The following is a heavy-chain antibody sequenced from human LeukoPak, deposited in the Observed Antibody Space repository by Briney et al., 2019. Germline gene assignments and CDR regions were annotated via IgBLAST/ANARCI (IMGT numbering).Heavy chain of an antibody. CDR3: AREGRIVVVPGRSYYYYMDV. CDR1: GFTVSSNY. V-gene: IGHV3-66*02. D-gene: IGHD2-2*01. Sequence: GGSLRLSCAASGFTVSSNYMSWVRQAPGKGLEWVSVIYSGGSTYYADSVKGRFTISRDNSKNTLYLQMNSLRAEDTAVYYCAREGRIVVVPGRSYYYYMDVWGKGTTVTVSS. CDR2: IYSGGST. J-gene: IGHJ6*03.